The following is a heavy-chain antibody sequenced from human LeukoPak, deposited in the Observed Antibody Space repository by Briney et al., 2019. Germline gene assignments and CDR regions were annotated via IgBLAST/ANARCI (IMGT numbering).Heavy chain of an antibody. Sequence: PSETLSLTCTVSGYSISSGYYWGWIRQPPGKGLEWIGSIHHSGSTYYNPSLKSRVTISVDTSKNQFSLKLSSVTAADTAVYYCARGHNTIFGVVIQDGYYFDYWGQGTLVTVSS. V-gene: IGHV4-38-2*02. CDR1: GYSISSGYY. D-gene: IGHD3-3*01. CDR2: IHHSGST. CDR3: ARGHNTIFGVVIQDGYYFDY. J-gene: IGHJ4*02.